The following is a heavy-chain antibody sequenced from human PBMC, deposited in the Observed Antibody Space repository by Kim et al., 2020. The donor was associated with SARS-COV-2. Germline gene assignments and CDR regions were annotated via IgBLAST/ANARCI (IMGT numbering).Heavy chain of an antibody. CDR2: ISGSGGST. CDR3: AKEGPLVQGVNWYFDL. CDR1: GFTFSNYA. V-gene: IGHV3-23*01. J-gene: IGHJ2*01. Sequence: GGSLRLSCAASGFTFSNYAMSWVRQAPGKGLEWVSTISGSGGSTYYADSVKGRFTISRDNSKNTLFLQMNSLRAGDTAVYYCAKEGPLVQGVNWYFDLWGRSTRLSDSS. D-gene: IGHD3-10*01.